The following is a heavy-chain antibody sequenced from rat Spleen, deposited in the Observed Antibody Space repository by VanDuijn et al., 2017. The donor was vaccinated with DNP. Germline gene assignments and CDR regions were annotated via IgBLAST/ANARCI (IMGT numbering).Heavy chain of an antibody. D-gene: IGHD1-4*01. V-gene: IGHV5-22*01. CDR2: TNYDGGST. Sequence: EVQLVESGGGLVQPGRSLKLSCAASGFTFSDYYMAWVRQAPSKGLEWVAYTNYDGGSTYNGDSVKSRFTISRDNAKSSLYLQINSLRSEDMATYYCARHVLPLRVWDYWGQGVMVTVSS. CDR1: GFTFSDYY. J-gene: IGHJ2*01. CDR3: ARHVLPLRVWDY.